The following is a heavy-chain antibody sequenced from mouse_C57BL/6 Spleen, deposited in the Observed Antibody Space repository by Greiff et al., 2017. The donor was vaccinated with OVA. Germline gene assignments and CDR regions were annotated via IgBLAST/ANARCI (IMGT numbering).Heavy chain of an antibody. D-gene: IGHD1-1*01. CDR2: INPSSGYT. CDR3: ASPGGTVNWYFDV. J-gene: IGHJ1*03. CDR1: GYTFTSYT. Sequence: VQLQQSGAELARPGASVKMSCKASGYTFTSYTMHWVKQRPGQGLEWIGYINPSSGYTKYNQKFKDKATLTADKSSSTAYMQLSSLTSEDSAVYYCASPGGTVNWYFDVWGTGTTVTVSS. V-gene: IGHV1-4*01.